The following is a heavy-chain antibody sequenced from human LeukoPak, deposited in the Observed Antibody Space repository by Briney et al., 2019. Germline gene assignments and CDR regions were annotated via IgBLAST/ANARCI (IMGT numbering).Heavy chain of an antibody. CDR3: AREQVTIFGEPGDSYYYYYMDV. CDR2: IYYSGST. D-gene: IGHD3-3*01. Sequence: PSETLSLTCTVSGGSISSYYWSWIRQPPGKGLEWIGYIYYSGSTNYNPSLKSRVTISVDTSKNQFSLKLSSVTAADTAVYYCAREQVTIFGEPGDSYYYYYMDVWGKGTTVTVSS. V-gene: IGHV4-59*01. CDR1: GGSISSYY. J-gene: IGHJ6*03.